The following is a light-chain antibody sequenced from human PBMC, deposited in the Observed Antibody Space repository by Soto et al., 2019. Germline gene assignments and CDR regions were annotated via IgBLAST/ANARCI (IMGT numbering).Light chain of an antibody. V-gene: IGKV1-8*01. CDR1: KGISSY. CDR3: QQYYSYPPGT. J-gene: IGKJ4*01. Sequence: AIRMTQSPSSLSASTGDRVTITCRASKGISSYLAWYQQKPGKAPKLLIYAASTLQSGVPSRFSGSGSGTDFTLTISCLQSEDFATYYCQQYYSYPPGTFGGGTKVEIK. CDR2: AAS.